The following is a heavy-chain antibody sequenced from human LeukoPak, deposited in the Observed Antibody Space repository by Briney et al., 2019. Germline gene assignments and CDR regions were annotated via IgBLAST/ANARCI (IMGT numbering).Heavy chain of an antibody. V-gene: IGHV4-4*07. CDR1: GVSISSYY. CDR3: ERSYYGDYLGYFDL. CDR2: IYINGDT. Sequence: SETLSLTCTVSGVSISSYYWSWIRQPAGKGLEWIGRIYINGDTDYNPSLKSRVTMSVDTSKNQFSLNLSSVTAADTAVFYCERSYYGDYLGYFDLWGRGTLVTVSS. D-gene: IGHD4-17*01. J-gene: IGHJ2*01.